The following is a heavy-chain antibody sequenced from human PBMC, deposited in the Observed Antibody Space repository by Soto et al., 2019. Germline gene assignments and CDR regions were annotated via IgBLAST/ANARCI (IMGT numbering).Heavy chain of an antibody. J-gene: IGHJ4*02. Sequence: GSLRLSCAASGFTFSSYAMSWVRQAPGKGLEWVSIFSGSGSRTYYADSVKGRFTISRDNSKNTLYLQMNSLRAEDTAVYYCAKDNYDRNGIGYFEYWGRGTLVTVSS. D-gene: IGHD3-22*01. V-gene: IGHV3-23*01. CDR2: FSGSGSRT. CDR3: AKDNYDRNGIGYFEY. CDR1: GFTFSSYA.